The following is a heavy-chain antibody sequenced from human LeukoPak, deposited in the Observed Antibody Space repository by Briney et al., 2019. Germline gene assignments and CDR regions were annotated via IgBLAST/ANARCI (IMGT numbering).Heavy chain of an antibody. J-gene: IGHJ4*02. CDR2: IYYSGST. D-gene: IGHD2-15*01. Sequence: SETLSLTCTVSGGSISSSSYYWGWIRQPPGKGLEWIGSIYYSGSTYYNPSLKSRVTISVDTSKNQFSLNLSSVTAADTAVYYCARLVVANTRAIDYWGQGTLVTVSS. CDR3: ARLVVANTRAIDY. V-gene: IGHV4-39*01. CDR1: GGSISSSSYY.